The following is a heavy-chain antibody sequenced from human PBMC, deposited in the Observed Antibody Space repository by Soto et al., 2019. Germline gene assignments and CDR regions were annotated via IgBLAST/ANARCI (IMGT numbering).Heavy chain of an antibody. CDR2: IKSKSDGGTT. D-gene: IGHD4-17*01. V-gene: IGHV3-15*07. CDR1: GFTFSNAW. CDR3: TTAQVGEHDDYDIADY. J-gene: IGHJ4*02. Sequence: EVQLVESGGGLVKSGGSLRLSCAASGFTFSNAWMNWVRQAPGKGLEWVGRIKSKSDGGTTDYTAPVKGRFTISREDTKNSLYLQMTSLKTEDTAVYYRTTAQVGEHDDYDIADYWGQGTRVTVSS.